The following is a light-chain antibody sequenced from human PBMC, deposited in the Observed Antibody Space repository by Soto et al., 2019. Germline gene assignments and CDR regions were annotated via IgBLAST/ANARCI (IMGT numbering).Light chain of an antibody. CDR2: AAS. CDR1: QSISSY. J-gene: IGKJ3*01. CDR3: QQRSNWPPG. Sequence: DIQMTQSPSSLSAAGGDRVTITCRASQSISSYLTWYQQKPGKAPRLLIYAASSRATGIPSRFSGSGSGTDFTLTISSLEPEDFAIYYCQQRSNWPPGFGPGTKVVS. V-gene: IGKV1-39*01.